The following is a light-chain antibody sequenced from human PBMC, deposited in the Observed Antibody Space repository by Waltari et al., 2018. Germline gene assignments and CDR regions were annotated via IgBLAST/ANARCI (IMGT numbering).Light chain of an antibody. CDR2: ADN. Sequence: QSAPTQPASVSGSPGQSISISCTGTSNDLGTYNLVSWYQHYPGKAPKLLLYADNKRPSGVSTRFSGSKFGSTASLTLSGLQGDDEVDYYGCSYAGSYWLVGGGTKLTVL. CDR1: SNDLGTYNL. CDR3: CSYAGSYWL. V-gene: IGLV2-23*01. J-gene: IGLJ3*02.